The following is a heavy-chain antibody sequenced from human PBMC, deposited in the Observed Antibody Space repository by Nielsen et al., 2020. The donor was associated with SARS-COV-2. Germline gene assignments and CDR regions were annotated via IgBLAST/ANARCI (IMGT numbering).Heavy chain of an antibody. Sequence: SETLSLTCTVSGGSISSGSYYWGWIRQPPGKGLERIGSIYYSGSTYYNPSLKSRVTISVDTSKNQFSLKLSSVTAADTAVYYCAITYSGRPYNWFDPWGQGTLVTVSS. CDR3: AITYSGRPYNWFDP. J-gene: IGHJ5*02. V-gene: IGHV4-39*01. D-gene: IGHD6-19*01. CDR2: IYYSGST. CDR1: GGSISSGSYY.